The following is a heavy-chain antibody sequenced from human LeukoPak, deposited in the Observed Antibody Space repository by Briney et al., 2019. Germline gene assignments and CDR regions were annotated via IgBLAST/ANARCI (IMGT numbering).Heavy chain of an antibody. CDR3: ARGTPRRGYSGYDPYYFDY. V-gene: IGHV1-2*02. J-gene: IGHJ4*02. CDR2: INPNSGGT. D-gene: IGHD5-12*01. Sequence: ASVKVSCKASGYTFTGYYMHWVRQAPGQGLEWKGWINPNSGGTNYAQKFQGRVTMTRDTSISTAYMELSRLRSDDTAVYYCARGTPRRGYSGYDPYYFDYWGQGTLVTVSS. CDR1: GYTFTGYY.